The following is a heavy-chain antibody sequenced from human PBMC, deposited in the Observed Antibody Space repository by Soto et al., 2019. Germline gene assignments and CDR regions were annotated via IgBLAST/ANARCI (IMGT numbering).Heavy chain of an antibody. CDR1: GYTFTSYY. CDR3: ARVLARLVTEYYYYGMDV. J-gene: IGHJ6*02. Sequence: ASVKVSCKASGYTFTSYYMHWVRQAPGQGLEWMGIINPSGGSTSYAQKFQGRVTMTRDTSTSTVYMELSSLRSEDTAVYYCARVLARLVTEYYYYGMDVWGQGTTVTVSS. V-gene: IGHV1-46*01. CDR2: INPSGGST. D-gene: IGHD5-18*01.